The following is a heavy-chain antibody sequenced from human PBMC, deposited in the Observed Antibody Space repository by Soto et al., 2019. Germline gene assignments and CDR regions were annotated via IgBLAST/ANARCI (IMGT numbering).Heavy chain of an antibody. CDR2: INHSGST. D-gene: IGHD1-26*01. CDR1: GGSFSGYY. V-gene: IGHV4-34*01. J-gene: IGHJ4*02. Sequence: SETLSLTCAVYGGSFSGYYWSWIRQPPGKGLEWIGEINHSGSTNYNPSLKSRVTISVDTSKNQFSLKLSSVTAADTAVYYCARLYSGSCLWGQGTLVTVSS. CDR3: ARLYSGSCL.